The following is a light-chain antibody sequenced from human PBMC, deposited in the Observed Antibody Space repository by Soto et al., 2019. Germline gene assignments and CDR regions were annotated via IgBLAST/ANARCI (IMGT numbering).Light chain of an antibody. CDR3: QQRSHLLT. CDR1: QRISSY. J-gene: IGKJ4*01. CDR2: DAS. Sequence: EILVTRARAPLSLYPGERATLSFSASQRISSYLAWYQHKPGQAPRLLIYDASNRATGIPARCSCSGSGTDFTLTISSLEPEDFAMYYCQQRSHLLTFCGGTKVDIK. V-gene: IGKV3-11*01.